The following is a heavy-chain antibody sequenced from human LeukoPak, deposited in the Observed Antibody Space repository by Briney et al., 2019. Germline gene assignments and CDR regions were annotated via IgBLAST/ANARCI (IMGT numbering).Heavy chain of an antibody. CDR2: IYTNGRDT. CDR3: AHLVWEYVGGLDV. Sequence: GGSLRLSCAASGLVLRSYGMNWVRQAPGKGLEWVSGIYTNGRDTRYADSVKGRFTISRDNSKNTLYLQMHSLRVEDTAVYYCAHLVWEYVGGLDVWGQGTTVTVSS. J-gene: IGHJ6*02. D-gene: IGHD3/OR15-3a*01. V-gene: IGHV3-23*05. CDR1: GLVLRSYG.